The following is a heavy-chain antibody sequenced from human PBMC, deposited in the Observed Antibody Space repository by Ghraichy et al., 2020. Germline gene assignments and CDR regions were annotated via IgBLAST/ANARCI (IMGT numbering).Heavy chain of an antibody. Sequence: GGSLRLSCAASGFMFSDYYMSWVRQAPGKGLEWVSYISSSGSVIYYADSVKGRFTISRDNAKNSLYLQINSLRAEDTAVYYCAREFHYDSSGFYGYWGQGTLVTVSS. CDR1: GFMFSDYY. CDR3: AREFHYDSSGFYGY. CDR2: ISSSGSVI. J-gene: IGHJ4*02. D-gene: IGHD3-22*01. V-gene: IGHV3-11*01.